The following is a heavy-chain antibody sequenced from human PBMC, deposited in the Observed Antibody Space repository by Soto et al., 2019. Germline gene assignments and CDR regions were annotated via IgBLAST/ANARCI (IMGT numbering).Heavy chain of an antibody. V-gene: IGHV4-4*07. CDR2: IYTSGST. Sequence: QVQLQESGPGLVKPSETLSLTCTVSGGSISSYYWSWIRQPAGKGLEWIGRIYTSGSTNYNPSLKRRVTMSVDTSKNQFSLKLSSVTAADTAVYYCARGRITMVRGVRHYYGMDVWGQGTTVTVSS. D-gene: IGHD3-10*01. CDR3: ARGRITMVRGVRHYYGMDV. J-gene: IGHJ6*02. CDR1: GGSISSYY.